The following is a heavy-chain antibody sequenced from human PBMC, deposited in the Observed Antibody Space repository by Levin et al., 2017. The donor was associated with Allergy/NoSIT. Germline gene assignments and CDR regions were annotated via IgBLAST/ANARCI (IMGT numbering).Heavy chain of an antibody. CDR2: INTNTGNP. Sequence: ASVKVSCKASGYTFTRYAMNWVRQAPGHGLEWMGWINTNTGNPTYAQAFTGRFVVSLDTSVSTTYLQINSLKAEDTAVYYCAREGSNPTLGSDYWGQGTLVTVSS. J-gene: IGHJ4*02. V-gene: IGHV7-4-1*02. CDR3: AREGSNPTLGSDY. CDR1: GYTFTRYA. D-gene: IGHD1-26*01.